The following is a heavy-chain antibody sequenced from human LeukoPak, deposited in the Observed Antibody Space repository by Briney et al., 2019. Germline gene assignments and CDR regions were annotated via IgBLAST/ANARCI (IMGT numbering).Heavy chain of an antibody. J-gene: IGHJ3*02. D-gene: IGHD3-10*01. CDR2: IYYSEST. Sequence: SETLSLTCTVSGGSISNNYWNWHWIRQPQGRGLEWIGYIYYSESTNYNPSLRSRVTIAVDKSNNQVSLKLSSVTAADTAMYYCARDKSGLTAHYDVFDIWGQGTMVTVSS. CDR1: GGSISNNY. V-gene: IGHV4-59*01. CDR3: ARDKSGLTAHYDVFDI.